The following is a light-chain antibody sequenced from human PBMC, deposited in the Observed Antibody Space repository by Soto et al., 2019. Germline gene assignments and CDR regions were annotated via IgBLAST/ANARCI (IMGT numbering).Light chain of an antibody. V-gene: IGKV3-20*01. CDR3: QQYGNSPRYS. CDR2: ATS. J-gene: IGKJ2*03. CDR1: QSVSSNY. Sequence: EIVLTQSPGTLSLSLGERATLSCRASQSVSSNYLAWYQQKPGQAPRLLIYATSSRATGIPDRFSGSGSGTDFTLTSSRLEPEDFAVYYCQQYGNSPRYSFGQGTKLEIK.